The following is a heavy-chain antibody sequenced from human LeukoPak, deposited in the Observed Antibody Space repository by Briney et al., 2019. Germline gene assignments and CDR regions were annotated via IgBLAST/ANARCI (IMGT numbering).Heavy chain of an antibody. CDR3: GRDAKMSDYVNFDY. J-gene: IGHJ4*02. V-gene: IGHV3-30*04. CDR1: GFTFSSYA. D-gene: IGHD3-16*01. Sequence: GRSLRLSCAASGFTFSSYAMHWVRQAPGKGLEWVAVISYDGSNKYYADSVKGRFTTSRDNSKNTLYLQMNSLRAEDTAVYYCGRDAKMSDYVNFDYWGQETLVSV. CDR2: ISYDGSNK.